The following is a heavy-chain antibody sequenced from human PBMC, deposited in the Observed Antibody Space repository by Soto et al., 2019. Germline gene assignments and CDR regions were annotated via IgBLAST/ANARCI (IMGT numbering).Heavy chain of an antibody. Sequence: SVKVSSKASGGTFSSYAISWVRQAPGQGLEWMGGIIPIFGTANYAQKFQGRVTITADESTSTAYMELSSLRSEDTAVYYCASLLIAAAGTLKYYFDYWGQGTLVTVSS. V-gene: IGHV1-69*13. CDR2: IIPIFGTA. J-gene: IGHJ4*02. CDR3: ASLLIAAAGTLKYYFDY. CDR1: GGTFSSYA. D-gene: IGHD6-13*01.